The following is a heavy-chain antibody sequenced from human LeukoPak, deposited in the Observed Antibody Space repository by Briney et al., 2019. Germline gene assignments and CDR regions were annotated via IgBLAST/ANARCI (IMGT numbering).Heavy chain of an antibody. J-gene: IGHJ6*03. V-gene: IGHV3-7*01. CDR3: ARLRFLEWLRYYMDV. D-gene: IGHD3-3*01. CDR1: GFTFSSYC. Sequence: GGSLRLSRAASGFTFSSYCMSCVRQAPGKGLEWVANIKQYGSEKYYMDSVKGRFTISRDNAKNSLYLQMNSLRAEDTAVYYCARLRFLEWLRYYMDVWGKGTTVTVSS. CDR2: IKQYGSEK.